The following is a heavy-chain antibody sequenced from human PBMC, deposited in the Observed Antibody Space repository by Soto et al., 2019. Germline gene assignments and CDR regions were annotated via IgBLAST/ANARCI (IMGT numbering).Heavy chain of an antibody. D-gene: IGHD3-10*01. J-gene: IGHJ3*02. V-gene: IGHV1-69*12. CDR2: IIPIFGTA. Sequence: QVQLVQSGAEVKKPGSSVKVSCKASGGTFSSYAISWVRQAPGQGLEWMGGIIPIFGTANYAQKCQGRVTITADESTSTAYMELSSLRPEDTAVYYCAREGGSITMVRGVILAAFDIWGQGTMVTVSS. CDR3: AREGGSITMVRGVILAAFDI. CDR1: GGTFSSYA.